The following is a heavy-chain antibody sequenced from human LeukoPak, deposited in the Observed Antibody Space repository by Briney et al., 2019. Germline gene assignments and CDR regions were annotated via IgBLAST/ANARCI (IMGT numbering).Heavy chain of an antibody. CDR1: GFTFSSYV. D-gene: IGHD2-8*01. Sequence: GGSLRLSCAASGFTFSSYVMSWVRQAPGKGLEWVSAITDSGGNTYYAAPVKGRFTISRDNSKNTLYLQMNSLRAEDTAAYYCARAGHCTNGICYTADFDYWGQGTLVTVSS. J-gene: IGHJ4*02. V-gene: IGHV3-23*01. CDR3: ARAGHCTNGICYTADFDY. CDR2: ITDSGGNT.